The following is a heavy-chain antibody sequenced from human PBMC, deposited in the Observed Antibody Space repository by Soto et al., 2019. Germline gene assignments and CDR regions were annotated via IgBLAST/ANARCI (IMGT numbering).Heavy chain of an antibody. CDR3: ARGYRQSGYSSSWVFDY. Sequence: QVQLQESGPGLVKPSQILSLICTVSGVSINSGGYYWNWIRQHPGKGLEWIGYIFYGGSTYYNPFLKGRVTLSADTSENQFALNLSSVTDADTAVYFGARGYRQSGYSSSWVFDYWAQGTLVNVSS. D-gene: IGHD6-13*01. J-gene: IGHJ4*02. CDR2: IFYGGST. CDR1: GVSINSGGYY. V-gene: IGHV4-31*03.